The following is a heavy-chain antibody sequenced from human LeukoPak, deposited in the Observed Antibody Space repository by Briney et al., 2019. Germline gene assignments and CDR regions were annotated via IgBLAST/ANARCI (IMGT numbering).Heavy chain of an antibody. Sequence: SETLSLTCTVSGGSISSRNWRSWVRQPPGKGLEWIGEIYNSRSTNCNPSLKRRVTISVAKSKNQFSLKLSSVTAADTAVYYCANLRYSSGWATDYGGQGSLVSVSS. CDR3: ANLRYSSGWATDY. J-gene: IGHJ4*02. CDR1: GGSISSRNW. D-gene: IGHD6-19*01. CDR2: IYNSRST. V-gene: IGHV4-4*02.